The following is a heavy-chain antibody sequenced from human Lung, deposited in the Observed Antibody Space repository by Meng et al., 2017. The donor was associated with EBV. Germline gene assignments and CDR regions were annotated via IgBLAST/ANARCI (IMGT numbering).Heavy chain of an antibody. CDR3: AREWCSGGSCYPDY. Sequence: QGQLQQWGPVLSKPSAPPVPTCAFSGGAFSDYSWNWIRQSSGKGLEWIGEINHSGNTSYDPSIKSRVTISVDTSKNQFSLKLSSVTAADSAVYYCAREWCSGGSCYPDYWGQGTLVTVSS. D-gene: IGHD2-15*01. J-gene: IGHJ4*02. CDR2: INHSGNT. CDR1: GGAFSDYS. V-gene: IGHV4-34*01.